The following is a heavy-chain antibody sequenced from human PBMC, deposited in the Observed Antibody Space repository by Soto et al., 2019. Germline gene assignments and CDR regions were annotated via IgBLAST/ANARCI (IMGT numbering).Heavy chain of an antibody. D-gene: IGHD3-10*01. J-gene: IGHJ6*02. V-gene: IGHV3-30*18. CDR1: GFTFSSYG. Sequence: GGSLRLSCAASGFTFSSYGMHWVRQAPGKGLEWVAVISYDGSNKYYADSVKGRFTISRDNSKNTLYLQMNSLRAEDTAVYYCAKGGRFALVRGVSYYYYGLDVWGQGTTVTVSS. CDR2: ISYDGSNK. CDR3: AKGGRFALVRGVSYYYYGLDV.